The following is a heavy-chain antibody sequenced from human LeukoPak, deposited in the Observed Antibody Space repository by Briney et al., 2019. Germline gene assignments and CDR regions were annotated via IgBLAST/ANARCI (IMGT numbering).Heavy chain of an antibody. D-gene: IGHD5-24*01. CDR1: GYTLTSYY. Sequence: ASVKVSCKASGYTLTSYYMHWVRQAPGQGLEWMGIINPSGGSTSYAQKFQGRVTMTRDMSTSTVYMELSSLRSEDTAVYYCARAGDVYRALVYWGQGTLVTVSS. CDR3: ARAGDVYRALVY. J-gene: IGHJ4*02. V-gene: IGHV1-46*01. CDR2: INPSGGST.